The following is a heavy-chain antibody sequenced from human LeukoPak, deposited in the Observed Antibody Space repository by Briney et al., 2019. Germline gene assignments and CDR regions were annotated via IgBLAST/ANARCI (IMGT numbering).Heavy chain of an antibody. D-gene: IGHD3-10*01. CDR3: ARGRGWFDP. J-gene: IGHJ5*02. CDR1: GGTFSSYA. CDR2: IIPIFGTA. V-gene: IGHV1-69*05. Sequence: ASVKVSCKASGGTFSSYAISWVRQAPGQGLEWMGGIIPIFGTANYAQKFQGRVTMTRNTSISTAYMELSSLRSEDTAVYYCARGRGWFDPWGQGTLVTVSS.